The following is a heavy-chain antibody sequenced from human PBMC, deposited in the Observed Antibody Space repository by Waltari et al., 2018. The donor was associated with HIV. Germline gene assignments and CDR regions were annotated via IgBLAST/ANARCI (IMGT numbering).Heavy chain of an antibody. Sequence: QVQLSESGPGLVRPSQTLTLTCTVSASAIGRVGPYCSWVRQADRKTLEWIGRVSLTGRTNYNPSLASRATISLDTPQNTLSLRLTSVSVADTATYYCVRTSCSGPGCFSRYFDVWGRGTQVTVSS. J-gene: IGHJ2*01. CDR1: ASAIGRVGPY. CDR3: VRTSCSGPGCFSRYFDV. D-gene: IGHD2-15*01. V-gene: IGHV4-61*02. CDR2: VSLTGRT.